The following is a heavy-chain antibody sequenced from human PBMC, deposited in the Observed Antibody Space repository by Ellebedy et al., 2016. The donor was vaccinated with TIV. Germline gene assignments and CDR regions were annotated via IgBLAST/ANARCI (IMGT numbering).Heavy chain of an antibody. D-gene: IGHD6-13*01. CDR2: ISSSRTYI. J-gene: IGHJ4*02. V-gene: IGHV3-21*01. CDR3: ARPAASYSSSWYDFDC. CDR1: GFTFSSFT. Sequence: GGSLRLSCAASGFTFSSFTMNWVRQAPGKGLEWVSSISSSRTYIHNADSVKGRFTISRDNAKNSLYLQMNSLRVEDTAIYYCARPAASYSSSWYDFDCWGQGTLVTVSS.